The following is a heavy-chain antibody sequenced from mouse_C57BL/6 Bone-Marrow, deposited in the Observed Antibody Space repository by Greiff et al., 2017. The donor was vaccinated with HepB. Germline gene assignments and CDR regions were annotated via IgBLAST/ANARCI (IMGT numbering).Heavy chain of an antibody. CDR3: ERLYHMDY. Sequence: EVKVEESGGGLVQPKGSLKLSCAASGFSFNTYAMNWVRQAPGKGLEWVARIRSKSNNYATYYADSVKDRFTISRDDSESMLYLQMNNLKTEDTAMYYCERLYHMDYWGQGTSVTVSS. J-gene: IGHJ4*01. V-gene: IGHV10-1*01. CDR2: IRSKSNNYAT. D-gene: IGHD2-1*01. CDR1: GFSFNTYA.